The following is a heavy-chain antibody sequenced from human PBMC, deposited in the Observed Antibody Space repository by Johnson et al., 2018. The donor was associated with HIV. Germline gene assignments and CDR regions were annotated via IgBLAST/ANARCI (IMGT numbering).Heavy chain of an antibody. CDR1: GFTVSSNY. Sequence: VQLVESGGGLIQPGGSLRLSCAASGFTVSSNYMSWVRQAPGKGLEWVSVIYSGGSTYYADSVKDRFTISRDNSKNTLFLQMNSLRAEDTAVYYCVRRFYDSSAFDIWGQGTLVTVSS. D-gene: IGHD3-22*01. J-gene: IGHJ3*02. V-gene: IGHV3-66*03. CDR2: IYSGGST. CDR3: VRRFYDSSAFDI.